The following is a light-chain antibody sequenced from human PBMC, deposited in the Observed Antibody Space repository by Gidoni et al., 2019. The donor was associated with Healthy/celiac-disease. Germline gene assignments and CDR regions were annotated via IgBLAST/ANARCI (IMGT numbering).Light chain of an antibody. Sequence: EIVLTQSPATLSLSPGERATLSCRASQSVSSSLPWYQQTPGQAPRLLIYDASNRATGIPARFSGSGSGTDFTLTISSLEPEDFAVYYCQQRSNWSWTFGQGTKVEIK. J-gene: IGKJ1*01. CDR3: QQRSNWSWT. CDR1: QSVSSS. V-gene: IGKV3-11*01. CDR2: DAS.